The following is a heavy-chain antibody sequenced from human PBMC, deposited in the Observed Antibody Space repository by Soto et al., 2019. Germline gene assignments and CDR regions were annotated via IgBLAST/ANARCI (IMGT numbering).Heavy chain of an antibody. CDR2: ISGSGGSI. V-gene: IGHV3-23*01. CDR1: GFTFSSYA. CDR3: AKARAQYYAFWNGYPVYY. D-gene: IGHD3-3*01. J-gene: IGHJ4*02. Sequence: GGSLRLSCAASGFTFSSYAMSWVRQAPGKGLEWVSAISGSGGSIYYADSVKGRFTISRDNSKNTLYLQMNSLRAEDTAVYYCAKARAQYYAFWNGYPVYYWGQGTLVTVSS.